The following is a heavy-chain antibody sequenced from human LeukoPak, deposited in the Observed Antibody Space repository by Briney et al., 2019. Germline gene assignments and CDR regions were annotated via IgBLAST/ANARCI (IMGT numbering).Heavy chain of an antibody. CDR2: INTDGSTT. Sequence: GGSLRLSCAASGFTFSNYWMHWVRHAPGKGLVWVTRINTDGSTTSYADSVEGRFTISRDNAKNTLYLQMNSLRAEDTAVYYCARVSTGKYYFDSWGQGTLVTVSS. D-gene: IGHD2-8*02. V-gene: IGHV3-74*01. CDR1: GFTFSNYW. J-gene: IGHJ4*02. CDR3: ARVSTGKYYFDS.